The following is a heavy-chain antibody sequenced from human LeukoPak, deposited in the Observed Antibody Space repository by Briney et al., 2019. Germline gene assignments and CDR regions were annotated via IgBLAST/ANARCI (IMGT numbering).Heavy chain of an antibody. V-gene: IGHV4-59*01. D-gene: IGHD5-18*01. CDR3: ARRRGYSYENWFDP. Sequence: PSQTLSLTCTVSGGSISSYYWSWIRQPPGKGLEWIGYIYYSGSTNYNPSLKSRVTISVDTSKNQFSLKLSSVTAADTAVYYCARRRGYSYENWFDPWGQGTLVTVSS. CDR2: IYYSGST. J-gene: IGHJ5*02. CDR1: GGSISSYY.